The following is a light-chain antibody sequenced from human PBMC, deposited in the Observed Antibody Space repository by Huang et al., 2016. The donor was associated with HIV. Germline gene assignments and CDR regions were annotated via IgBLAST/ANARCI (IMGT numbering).Light chain of an antibody. Sequence: DIQMTQSPSTLSASVGARVTLTCRASQSISYWLAWYQQKPGKAPNLLIYKSSTLQRGVPARFSGSGSGTEFTLTSSSLQPDDCATYYCQQYNSYSWTFGQGTKVEIK. CDR3: QQYNSYSWT. CDR2: KSS. V-gene: IGKV1-5*03. J-gene: IGKJ1*01. CDR1: QSISYW.